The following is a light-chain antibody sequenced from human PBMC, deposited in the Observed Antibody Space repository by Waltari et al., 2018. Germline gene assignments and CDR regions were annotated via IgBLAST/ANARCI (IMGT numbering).Light chain of an antibody. Sequence: SYELTQPPSVSVSPGQTASITCSGDKLGDQYACWYQQKPGQSPLLFIYQDTKRPSGTPERLAGSNAGNTAALTISGTQAMDEADYDCQAWDSSTAVFGGGTKLTVL. CDR2: QDT. CDR1: KLGDQY. J-gene: IGLJ2*01. V-gene: IGLV3-1*01. CDR3: QAWDSSTAV.